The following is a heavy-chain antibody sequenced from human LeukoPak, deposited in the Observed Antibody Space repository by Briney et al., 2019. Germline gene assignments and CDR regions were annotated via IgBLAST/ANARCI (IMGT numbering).Heavy chain of an antibody. CDR2: IYSGGST. V-gene: IGHV3-66*01. CDR1: GFTVSSNY. CDR3: ARDRSPAYYYDSSGYSDAFDV. J-gene: IGHJ3*01. Sequence: GGSLRLSCAASGFTVSSNYMSWVRQAPGKGLEWVSVIYSGGSTYYADSVKGRFTISRDNSKNTLYLQMNSLRAEDTAVYYCARDRSPAYYYDSSGYSDAFDVWGQGTMVTVSS. D-gene: IGHD3-22*01.